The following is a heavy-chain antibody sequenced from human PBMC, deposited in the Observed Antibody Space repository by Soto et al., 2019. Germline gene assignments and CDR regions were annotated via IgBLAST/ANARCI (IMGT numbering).Heavy chain of an antibody. CDR3: AASPYGP. J-gene: IGHJ4*02. V-gene: IGHV4-4*02. Sequence: QVQLQESGPGLVKPSGTLSLTCDISGGSISSNYWWTWVRQSPTKGLEWIGNIYQSGSANYNPSLKSRLTISVDKSKNQFSLKLSSVTAADPAVYYCAASPYGPWGQGTLVTVSS. CDR2: IYQSGSA. CDR1: GGSISSNYW. D-gene: IGHD3-16*01.